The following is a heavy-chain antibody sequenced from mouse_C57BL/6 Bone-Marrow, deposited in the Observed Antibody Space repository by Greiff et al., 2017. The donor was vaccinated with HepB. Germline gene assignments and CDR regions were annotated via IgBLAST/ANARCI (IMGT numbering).Heavy chain of an antibody. Sequence: QVQLQQSGAELARPGASVKLSCTASGYTFTSYGIRWVKQRPGQGLEWIGEIYPRSGNTYYNEKFKGKAILTADKSSSTAYMELRSLTSEDSAVYFCARPYAMDYWGQGTSVTVSS. J-gene: IGHJ4*01. CDR2: IYPRSGNT. CDR1: GYTFTSYG. CDR3: ARPYAMDY. V-gene: IGHV1-81*01.